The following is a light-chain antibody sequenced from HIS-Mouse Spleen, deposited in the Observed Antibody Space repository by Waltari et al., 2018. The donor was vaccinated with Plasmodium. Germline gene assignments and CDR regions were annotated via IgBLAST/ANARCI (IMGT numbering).Light chain of an antibody. CDR3: YSTDSSGNHRV. J-gene: IGLJ3*02. CDR2: EHS. V-gene: IGLV3-10*01. CDR1: ALPKKY. Sequence: SYELTQQPSVSGSPGQTARITCSGDALPKKYAYWYQPKSGQAPVLVISEHSKRPSGIPWRFSGSSSGTMATLTISGAQVEDEADYYCYSTDSSGNHRVFGGGTKLTVL.